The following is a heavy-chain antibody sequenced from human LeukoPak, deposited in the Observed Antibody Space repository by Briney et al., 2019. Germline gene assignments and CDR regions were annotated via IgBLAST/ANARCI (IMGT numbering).Heavy chain of an antibody. CDR3: ARGRDYYDNSGVDC. Sequence: ASVKVSCKAWGYFFTSNYMHWVRQAPGHGLEGMGWINPNSGGTNYGQKFQGRVTMPRDTSISTVYVELSSLRSDDTAVYYCARGRDYYDNSGVDCWGQGTLVTVSS. CDR2: INPNSGGT. CDR1: GYFFTSNY. D-gene: IGHD3-22*01. V-gene: IGHV1-2*02. J-gene: IGHJ4*02.